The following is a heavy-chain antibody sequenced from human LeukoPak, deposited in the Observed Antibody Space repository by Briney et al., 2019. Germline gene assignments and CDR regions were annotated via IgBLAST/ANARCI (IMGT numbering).Heavy chain of an antibody. J-gene: IGHJ6*03. Sequence: SVKVSCKASGGTFSSYAISWVRQATGQGLEWMGVIIPIFGTANYAQKFQGRVTITKDESPSIAYMEMSSLRSEYTAVYYCARGATAVYYYYYMDVWSKRTTVTVSS. V-gene: IGHV1-69*05. CDR1: GGTFSSYA. D-gene: IGHD5-24*01. CDR3: ARGATAVYYYYYMDV. CDR2: IIPIFGTA.